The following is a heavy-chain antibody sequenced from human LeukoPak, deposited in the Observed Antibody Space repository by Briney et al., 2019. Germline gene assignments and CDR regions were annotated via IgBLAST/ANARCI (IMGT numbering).Heavy chain of an antibody. Sequence: PGGSLRLSCAASGFTFSSYGLHWVRQAPGKGLEWVAFIPYDGTNKYYSDSVKGRFTISRDNSKNTLYLQMNSLRAEDTAVYYCAKRCCPSAFGSGSYYYYIDVWGKGTTVTVSS. D-gene: IGHD3-10*01. CDR2: IPYDGTNK. V-gene: IGHV3-30*02. CDR1: GFTFSSYG. J-gene: IGHJ6*03. CDR3: AKRCCPSAFGSGSYYYYIDV.